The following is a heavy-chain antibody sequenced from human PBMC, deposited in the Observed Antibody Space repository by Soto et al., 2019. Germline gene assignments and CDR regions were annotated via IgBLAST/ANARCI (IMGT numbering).Heavy chain of an antibody. CDR3: ARGSGSGPVTTFLDI. CDR2: NNSDGSST. J-gene: IGHJ3*02. V-gene: IGHV3-74*01. D-gene: IGHD4-17*01. Sequence: EVQLVESGGGLVQPGGSPRLSCAASGFTFSSYWMHWVRQGPGKGLVWVSRNNSDGSSTSYADSVKGRFTISRDNAKNTLYLTMNSLRAGDTDVYYFARGSGSGPVTTFLDIWGQGTMVTVSS. CDR1: GFTFSSYW.